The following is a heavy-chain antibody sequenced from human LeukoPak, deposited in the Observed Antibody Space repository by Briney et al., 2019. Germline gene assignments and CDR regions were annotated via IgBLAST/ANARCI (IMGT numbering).Heavy chain of an antibody. CDR3: AGSRYFDWLSYFDY. CDR1: GGSISSSSYY. D-gene: IGHD3-9*01. CDR2: IYYSGST. V-gene: IGHV4-61*01. Sequence: SETLSLTCTVSGGSISSSSYYWSWIRQPPGKGLEWIGYIYYSGSTNYNPSLKSRVTISVDTSKNQFSLKLSSVTAADTAVYYCAGSRYFDWLSYFDYWGQGTLVTVSS. J-gene: IGHJ4*02.